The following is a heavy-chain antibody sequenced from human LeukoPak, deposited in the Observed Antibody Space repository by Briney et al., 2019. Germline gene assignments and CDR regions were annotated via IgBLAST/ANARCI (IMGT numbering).Heavy chain of an antibody. CDR3: AREYVGSGSFTNDY. CDR2: IKQDGSEK. Sequence: PGGSLRLSCAASGFTFSSYWMSWVRPAPGKGLEWVANIKQDGSEKYYVDSVQGRFTISRDNAKNSLYLQMNSLRAEDTAVYYCAREYVGSGSFTNDYWGQGTLVTVSS. CDR1: GFTFSSYW. V-gene: IGHV3-7*01. D-gene: IGHD3-10*01. J-gene: IGHJ4*02.